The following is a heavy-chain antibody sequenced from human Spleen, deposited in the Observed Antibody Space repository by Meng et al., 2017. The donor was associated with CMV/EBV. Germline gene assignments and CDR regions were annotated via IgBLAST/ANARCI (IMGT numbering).Heavy chain of an antibody. Sequence: GGSLRLSCTCSGFSFNDYYVHWVRQAPGKGLEWVAVISDDGNNRYYRDSVEGRFTLSRDNLQNTLYLQMYSLGHEDSAVYFCARSLREYSTSANYFFYNMDVWGQGTTVTVSS. V-gene: IGHV3-30-3*01. CDR2: ISDDGNNR. D-gene: IGHD6-6*01. CDR1: GFSFNDYY. CDR3: ARSLREYSTSANYFFYNMDV. J-gene: IGHJ6*02.